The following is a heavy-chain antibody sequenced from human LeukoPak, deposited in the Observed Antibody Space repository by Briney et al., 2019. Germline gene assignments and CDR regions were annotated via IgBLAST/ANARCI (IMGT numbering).Heavy chain of an antibody. J-gene: IGHJ4*02. D-gene: IGHD3-10*01. CDR1: GYSISSGYY. V-gene: IGHV4-38-2*02. Sequence: SETLSLTCTVSGYSISSGYYWGWIRQPPGKGLEWIGSIYHSGSTYYNPSLKSRVTISVDTPKNQFSLKLSSVTAADTAVYYCARTPYYGYLKWNYWGQGTLVTVSS. CDR3: ARTPYYGYLKWNY. CDR2: IYHSGST.